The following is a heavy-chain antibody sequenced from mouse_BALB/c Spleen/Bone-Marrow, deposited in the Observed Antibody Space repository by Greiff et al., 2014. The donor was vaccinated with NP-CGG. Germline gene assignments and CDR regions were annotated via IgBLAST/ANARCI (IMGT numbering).Heavy chain of an antibody. J-gene: IGHJ2*01. CDR1: GFTFTDYY. CDR3: ARDMGLLRFDY. V-gene: IGHV7-3*02. Sequence: VQLKESGGGLVQPGGSLRLSCATSGFTFTDYYMSWVRQPPGKALEWLGFIRNKANGYTIEYSASVKGRFTISRDNSQSILYLQMNTLRAEDSATYYCARDMGLLRFDYWGQGTTLTVSS. CDR2: IRNKANGYTI. D-gene: IGHD1-1*01.